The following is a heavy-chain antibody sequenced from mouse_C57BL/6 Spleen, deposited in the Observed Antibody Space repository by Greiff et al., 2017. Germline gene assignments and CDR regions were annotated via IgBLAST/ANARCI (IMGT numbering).Heavy chain of an antibody. CDR3: ARTGTGGYYFDY. J-gene: IGHJ2*01. CDR1: GFTFSSYT. V-gene: IGHV5-9*01. CDR2: ISGGGGNT. Sequence: EVKLMESGGGLVKPGGSLKLSCAASGFTFSSYTMSWVRQTPEKRLEWVATISGGGGNTYYPDSVKGRFTISGDNAKNTLYLQMSSLRSEDTALYYCARTGTGGYYFDYWGQGTTLTVSS. D-gene: IGHD4-1*01.